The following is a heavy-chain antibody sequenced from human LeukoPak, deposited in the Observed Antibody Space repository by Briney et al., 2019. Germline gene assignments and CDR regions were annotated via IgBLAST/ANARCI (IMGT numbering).Heavy chain of an antibody. J-gene: IGHJ4*02. CDR2: IYYSGST. CDR1: GGSISSGGYY. Sequence: SETLSLTCTVSGGSISSGGYYWSWIRQHPGKGLEWIGYIYYSGSTYYNPPLKSRVTISVDTSKNQFSLKLSSVTAADTAVYYCARVSDTAMVFDYWGQGTLVTVSS. V-gene: IGHV4-31*03. CDR3: ARVSDTAMVFDY. D-gene: IGHD5-18*01.